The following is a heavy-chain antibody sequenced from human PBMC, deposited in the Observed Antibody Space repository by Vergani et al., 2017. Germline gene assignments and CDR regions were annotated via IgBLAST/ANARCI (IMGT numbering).Heavy chain of an antibody. CDR3: ARELRGDWFDP. CDR1: GGSISSYY. CDR2: IYYSGST. V-gene: IGHV4-59*01. D-gene: IGHD3-16*01. J-gene: IGHJ5*02. Sequence: QVQLQESGPGLVKPSETLSLTCTVSGGSISSYYWSWIRQPPGKGLEWIGYIYYSGSTNYNPSLKRRVTISVDTSKNQFSLKLSSVTAADTAVYYCARELRGDWFDPWGQGTLVTVSS.